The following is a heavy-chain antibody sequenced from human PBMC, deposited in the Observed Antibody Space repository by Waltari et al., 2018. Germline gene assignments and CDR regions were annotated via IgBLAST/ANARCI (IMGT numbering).Heavy chain of an antibody. D-gene: IGHD3-10*01. J-gene: IGHJ6*03. V-gene: IGHV3-53*02. CDR1: GFTVSSNY. Sequence: EVQLVETGGGLIQPGGSLRLSCAASGFTVSSNYMSWVRQAPGKGLEWVSVIYSGGSTYYADSVKGRFTISRDNSKNTLYLQMNSLRAEDTAVYYCSRDLKVRGVIKGYYYYYMDVWGKGTTVTVSS. CDR2: IYSGGST. CDR3: SRDLKVRGVIKGYYYYYMDV.